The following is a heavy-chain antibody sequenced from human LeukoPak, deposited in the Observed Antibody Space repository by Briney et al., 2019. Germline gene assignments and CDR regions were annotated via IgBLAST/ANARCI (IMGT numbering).Heavy chain of an antibody. V-gene: IGHV4-30-2*01. CDR1: GGSISSGGYS. CDR2: IYHSGST. D-gene: IGHD2-15*01. CDR3: ARGDNVGEYYYYYGMDV. Sequence: PSETLSLTCAVSGGSISSGGYSWSWIRQPPGKGLEWIGYIYHSGSTYYNPSLKSRVTISVDRSKNQFSLKLSSVTAAGTAVYYCARGDNVGEYYYYYGMDVWGQGTTVTVSS. J-gene: IGHJ6*02.